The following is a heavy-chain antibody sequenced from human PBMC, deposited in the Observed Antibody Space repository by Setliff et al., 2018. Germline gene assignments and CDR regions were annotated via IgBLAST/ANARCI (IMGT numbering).Heavy chain of an antibody. Sequence: PGGSLRLSCAASGFTFSSFWMAWVRQSPGRGLEWVAFIRYDESYKYYEDSVKGRFTISRDNSENTLDLQMNSLRVEDTALYYCVPGRGSWGQGALVTVSS. CDR2: IRYDESYK. D-gene: IGHD6-25*01. CDR3: VPGRGS. J-gene: IGHJ5*02. V-gene: IGHV3-30*02. CDR1: GFTFSSFW.